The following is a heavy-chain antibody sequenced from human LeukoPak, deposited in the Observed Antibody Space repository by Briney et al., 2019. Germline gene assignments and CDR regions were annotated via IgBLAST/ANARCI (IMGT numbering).Heavy chain of an antibody. V-gene: IGHV4-59*12. J-gene: IGHJ5*02. CDR2: IYYSGST. CDR1: GGSMRSNY. Sequence: PSETLSLTCTVSGGSMRSNYWSPTRQPPGKGLEWIGNIYYSGSTNYNPSLKSRVTISVATSKNQFSLKLSSVTAADTAVYYCARLRYCTNGICPWGQGILVTVSS. D-gene: IGHD2-8*01. CDR3: ARLRYCTNGICP.